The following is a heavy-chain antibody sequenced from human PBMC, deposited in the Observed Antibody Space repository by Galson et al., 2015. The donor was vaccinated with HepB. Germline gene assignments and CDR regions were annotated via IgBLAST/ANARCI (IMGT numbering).Heavy chain of an antibody. CDR3: TRGPPLLWFGETPEGAAFDI. Sequence: SLRLSCAASGFTFGDYAMSWFRQAPGKGLEWVGFIRSKAYGGTTEYAASVKGRFTISRDDSKSIAYLQMNSLKTEDTAVYYCTRGPPLLWFGETPEGAAFDIWGPGTMVTVSS. CDR2: IRSKAYGGTT. J-gene: IGHJ3*02. V-gene: IGHV3-49*03. D-gene: IGHD3-10*01. CDR1: GFTFGDYA.